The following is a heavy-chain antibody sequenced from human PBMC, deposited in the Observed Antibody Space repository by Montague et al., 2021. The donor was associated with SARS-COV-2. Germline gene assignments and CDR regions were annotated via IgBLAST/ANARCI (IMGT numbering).Heavy chain of an antibody. D-gene: IGHD1-26*01. CDR3: ARGRVDLGATGLKVVFDI. CDR2: VYHSGGT. V-gene: IGHV4-4*02. J-gene: IGHJ3*02. Sequence: SETLSPTPAVSGDSITNTYWWTWVRQSPGKGLEWIGEVYHSGGTHCNPSLKSRVTVSLDKSKNQFSLNLSSVTAADTAVYYCARGRVDLGATGLKVVFDIWGQGTVVTVSS. CDR1: GDSITNTYW.